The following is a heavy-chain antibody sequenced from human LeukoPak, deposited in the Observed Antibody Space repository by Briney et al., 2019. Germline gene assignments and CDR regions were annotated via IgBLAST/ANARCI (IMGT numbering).Heavy chain of an antibody. CDR3: ARDFSDDSSGYYGELDY. CDR2: IDSSSSAI. CDR1: GFTFSTYG. J-gene: IGHJ4*02. Sequence: GGSLRLSCAASGFTFSTYGMIWVRQAPGKGLEWVSYIDSSSSAIYYGGSVRGRFTISRDNGKNSLFLQMNSLRAEDTAVYYCARDFSDDSSGYYGELDYWGQGTLVTVSS. D-gene: IGHD3-22*01. V-gene: IGHV3-48*01.